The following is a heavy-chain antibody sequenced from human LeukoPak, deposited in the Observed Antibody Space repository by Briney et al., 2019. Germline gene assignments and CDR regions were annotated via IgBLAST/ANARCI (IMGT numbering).Heavy chain of an antibody. CDR3: ARDRSDNGGAFGY. D-gene: IGHD3-3*01. CDR2: IRGSGVRK. V-gene: IGHV3-23*01. Sequence: GGSLRLSCAASGFTFRNYAMGWVRQGPGKGLGGVSLIRGSGVRKYYADSVKGRFTISRDNSRNTLYVQMNSLRAEDTAVYYCARDRSDNGGAFGYWGQGPLVTVSS. J-gene: IGHJ4*02. CDR1: GFTFRNYA.